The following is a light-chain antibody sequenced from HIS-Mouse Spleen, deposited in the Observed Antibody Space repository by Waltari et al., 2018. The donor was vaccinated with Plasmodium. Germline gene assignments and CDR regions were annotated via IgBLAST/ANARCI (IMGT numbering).Light chain of an antibody. CDR1: SLRSYY. V-gene: IGLV3-19*01. CDR2: GKN. J-gene: IGLJ2*01. CDR3: NSRDSSGTHGV. Sequence: SSELTQDPAVSVALGQTARITCQGDSLRSYYASWYQQKPGQAPVLVIYGKNNRPSGIPDRFSGSSSGNTASLTITGAQAEDEADYYCNSRDSSGTHGVFGGGTKLTVL.